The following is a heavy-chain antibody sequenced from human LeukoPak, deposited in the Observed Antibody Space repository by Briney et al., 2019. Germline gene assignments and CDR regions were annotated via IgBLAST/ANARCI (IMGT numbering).Heavy chain of an antibody. CDR1: GFRFSDYY. CDR3: ARGLYSYDY. V-gene: IGHV3-11*04. Sequence: KPGGSLRLSCGASGFRFSDYYMAWIRQAPGKGLVWISYISYSGSPIDYADSMKGRFTISRDNAKNSLYLQMDSLRVEDTAVYYCARGLYSYDYWGQGTLVTVSS. CDR2: ISYSGSPI. J-gene: IGHJ4*02. D-gene: IGHD3-16*01.